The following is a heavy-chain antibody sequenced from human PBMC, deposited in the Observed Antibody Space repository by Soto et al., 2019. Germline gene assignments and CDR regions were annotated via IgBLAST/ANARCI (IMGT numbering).Heavy chain of an antibody. V-gene: IGHV3-23*01. D-gene: IGHD4-17*01. CDR2: ISGSGGST. CDR3: ASRCRDDGGHAFDI. Sequence: GGSLRLSCAASGFTFSSYAMSWVRQAPGKGLEWVSAISGSGGSTYYADSVTGRFTISRDNSKNTLYLQMNSLRAEDTAVYYFASRCRDDGGHAFDIWGQGTMVTVSS. J-gene: IGHJ3*02. CDR1: GFTFSSYA.